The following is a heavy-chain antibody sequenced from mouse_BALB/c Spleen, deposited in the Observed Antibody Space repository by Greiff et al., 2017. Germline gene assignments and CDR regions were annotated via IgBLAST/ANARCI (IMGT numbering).Heavy chain of an antibody. CDR1: GYTFTDYA. CDR3: ARGRAPFAY. V-gene: IGHV1S137*01. CDR2: ISTYYGDA. D-gene: IGHD6-1*01. J-gene: IGHJ3*01. Sequence: QVQLQQSGAELVRPGVSVKISCKGSGYTFTDYAMHWVKQSHAKSLEWIEVISTYYGDASYNQKFKGKATMTVDKSSSTAYMELARLTSEDSAIYYCARGRAPFAYWGQGTLVTVSA.